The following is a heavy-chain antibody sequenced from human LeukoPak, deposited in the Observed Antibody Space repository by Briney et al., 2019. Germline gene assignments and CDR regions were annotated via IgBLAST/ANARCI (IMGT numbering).Heavy chain of an antibody. CDR3: AREHRRAVAGTLDD. Sequence: PGGSLRLSCAASGFTFSSYGMHWVRQAPGKGLEWVAVIWYDGSNKYYADSVKGRFTISRDNSKNTLYLQMNSLRAEDTAVYYCAREHRRAVAGTLDDWAQGPLVTVSS. CDR2: IWYDGSNK. J-gene: IGHJ4*02. D-gene: IGHD6-19*01. V-gene: IGHV3-33*01. CDR1: GFTFSSYG.